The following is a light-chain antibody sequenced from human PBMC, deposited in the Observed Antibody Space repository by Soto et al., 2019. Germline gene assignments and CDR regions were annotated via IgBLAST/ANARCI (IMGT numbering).Light chain of an antibody. CDR1: QSVSSN. Sequence: EIVMTQSPATLSVSPGVRATLSCRASQSVSSNLAWYPQKPGQAPRLLIYGASTRATGIPARFSGSGSGTEFTLTISSLQSEDFAVYYCQQYNNWPHTFGQGTKLEIK. J-gene: IGKJ2*01. CDR2: GAS. CDR3: QQYNNWPHT. V-gene: IGKV3-15*01.